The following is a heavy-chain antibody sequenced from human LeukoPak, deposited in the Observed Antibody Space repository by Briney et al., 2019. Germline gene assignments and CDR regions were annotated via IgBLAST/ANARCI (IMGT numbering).Heavy chain of an antibody. CDR2: ISGSGRTI. CDR1: GFTFSTYE. Sequence: PGGSLRLSCAASGFTFSTYEMNWVRQAPGKGLEWVSYISGSGRTIYYADSVKGRFTISRDNAKNSLYLQLNTLRTEDTDVYYCASSTPIGYWGQGTLVTVSS. CDR3: ASSTPIGY. V-gene: IGHV3-48*03. J-gene: IGHJ4*02.